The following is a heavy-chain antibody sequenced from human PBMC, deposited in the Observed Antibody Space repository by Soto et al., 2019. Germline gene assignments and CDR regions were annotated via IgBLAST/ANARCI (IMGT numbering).Heavy chain of an antibody. CDR2: IYYSGST. J-gene: IGHJ4*02. Sequence: SETLSLTCTVSGGSISSGDYYWSWIRQPPGKGLEWIGYIYYSGSTYYNPSLKSRVTISVDTSKNQFSLKLSPVTAADTAVYYCARGSIAAAGDFDYWGQGTLVTVSS. V-gene: IGHV4-30-4*01. CDR1: GGSISSGDYY. D-gene: IGHD6-13*01. CDR3: ARGSIAAAGDFDY.